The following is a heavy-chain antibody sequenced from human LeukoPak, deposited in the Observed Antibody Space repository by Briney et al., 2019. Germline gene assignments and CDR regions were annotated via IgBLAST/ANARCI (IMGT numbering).Heavy chain of an antibody. CDR1: GGSIGTYY. J-gene: IGHJ6*03. CDR2: IYVTGST. CDR3: ARHIGGGIEDMDV. Sequence: SETLSLTCIVSGGSIGTYYWSWIRQSPGKGLEWIGYIYVTGSTRYNPYLQSRITISVDTSRNQFFLKMSSVTAADTAVYYCARHIGGGIEDMDVWGTGTKVTVSS. D-gene: IGHD3-16*02. V-gene: IGHV4-59*08.